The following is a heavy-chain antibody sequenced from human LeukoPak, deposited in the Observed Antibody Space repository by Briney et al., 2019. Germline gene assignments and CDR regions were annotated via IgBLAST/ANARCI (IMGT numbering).Heavy chain of an antibody. J-gene: IGHJ1*01. Sequence: GGSLRLSCAASGFIFSSYAMHWVRQAPGKGLEWVAITSSDGSDTYYADSVKGRFTISRDNSKNTLYLQMNSLRPEDTAVYYCARNSGWYGLSWGQGTLVTVSS. CDR1: GFIFSSYA. V-gene: IGHV3-30*04. CDR2: TSSDGSDT. CDR3: ARNSGWYGLS. D-gene: IGHD6-19*01.